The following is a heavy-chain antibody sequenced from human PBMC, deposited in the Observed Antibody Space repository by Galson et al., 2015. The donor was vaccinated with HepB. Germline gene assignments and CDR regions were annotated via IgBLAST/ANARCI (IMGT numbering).Heavy chain of an antibody. CDR2: IKQDGSEK. V-gene: IGHV3-7*01. J-gene: IGHJ1*01. CDR3: ARRVRYDYGDYETLNEEYFQH. CDR1: GFTFSSYW. Sequence: SLRLPCAASGFTFSSYWMSWVHQAPGKGLEWVANIKQDGSEKYYVDSVKGRFTISRDNAKNSLYLQMNSLRAEDTAVYYCARRVRYDYGDYETLNEEYFQHWGQGTLVTVSS. D-gene: IGHD4-17*01.